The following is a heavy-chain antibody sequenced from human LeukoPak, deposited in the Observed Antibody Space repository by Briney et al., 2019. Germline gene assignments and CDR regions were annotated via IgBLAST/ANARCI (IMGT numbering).Heavy chain of an antibody. CDR1: DGLFSGYY. J-gene: IGHJ5*02. CDR3: ARVPDCSTTSCYTLGWLDP. D-gene: IGHD2-2*02. V-gene: IGHV4-34*01. CDR2: VNHSGTT. Sequence: SETLSLTCAVYDGLFSGYYWSWIRQPLGMWLEWIGEVNHSGTTNYNPSLKSRVTISVDTSKSQFSLKLTSVTAADTAVYYCARVPDCSTTSCYTLGWLDPWGQGTLVTVSS.